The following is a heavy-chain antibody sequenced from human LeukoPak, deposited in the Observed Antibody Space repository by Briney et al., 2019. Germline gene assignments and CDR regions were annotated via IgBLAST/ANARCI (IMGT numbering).Heavy chain of an antibody. D-gene: IGHD5-12*01. V-gene: IGHV3-33*01. CDR3: ARDPSGRGVATTS. CDR2: IWYDGSNK. CDR1: GFTFSSYG. Sequence: GGSLRLSCAASGFTFSSYGMHWVRQAPGKGLEWVAVIWYDGSNKYYADSVKGRFTISRDNSKNTLYLQMNSLSAEDTAVYYCARDPSGRGVATTSWGQGTLVTVSS. J-gene: IGHJ5*02.